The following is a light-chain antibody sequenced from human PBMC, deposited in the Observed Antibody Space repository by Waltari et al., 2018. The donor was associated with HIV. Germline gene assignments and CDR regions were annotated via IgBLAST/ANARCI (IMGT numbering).Light chain of an antibody. CDR2: GTS. CDR1: ENVGSSY. CDR3: HQYATSPRT. V-gene: IGKV3-20*01. J-gene: IGKJ4*01. Sequence: EIVLTQSPGSLSLSPGESATLSCRAGENVGSSYFAWYQHRPAQAPRLLIYGTSKRATGIPDRFSGGGSGTDFTLTLKRLEPEDFAVYYCHQYATSPRTFGGGTKVEVK.